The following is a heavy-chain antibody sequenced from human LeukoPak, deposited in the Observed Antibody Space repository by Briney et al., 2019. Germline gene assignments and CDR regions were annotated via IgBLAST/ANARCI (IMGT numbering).Heavy chain of an antibody. CDR3: ARDQEGFDY. V-gene: IGHV1-46*01. J-gene: IGHJ4*02. CDR1: GYTFTSNY. Sequence: ASVNVSCKASGYTFTSNYIHWVRPAPGQGLEWMGMIYPRDGSTSYAQKFQGRVTVTRDTSTSTVHMELSGLRSEDTAVYYCARDQEGFDYWGQGTLVTVSS. CDR2: IYPRDGST.